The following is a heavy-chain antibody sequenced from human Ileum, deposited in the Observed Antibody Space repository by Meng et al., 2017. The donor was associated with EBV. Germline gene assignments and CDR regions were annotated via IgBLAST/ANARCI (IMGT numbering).Heavy chain of an antibody. J-gene: IGHJ4*02. Sequence: VRVPESGPGLVKPSGTLSLTCAVSGDSISSHRWWGWVRQPPTKGPEWIGEIFHVGTGNYNPSLKSRVTISMDTSKNQISLGLTSVTAADTAVYYCAARVGGSYSGFDLWGQGTLVTVSS. CDR1: GDSISSHRW. V-gene: IGHV4-4*02. D-gene: IGHD1-26*01. CDR3: AARVGGSYSGFDL. CDR2: IFHVGTG.